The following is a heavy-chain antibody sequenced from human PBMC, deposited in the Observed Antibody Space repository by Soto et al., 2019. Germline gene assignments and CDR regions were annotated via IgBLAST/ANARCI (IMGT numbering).Heavy chain of an antibody. J-gene: IGHJ4*02. Sequence: QITLKESGPTLVKPTQTLSLTCTFSGFSLSTSGVGVGWIRQPPGKALEWLALIYWDDDKRYSSSLNSRLTITKDTSKNQVVLTMTNMDPVDTATYYCAHSRPPRLLDYWGQGTLVTVSS. CDR3: AHSRPPRLLDY. D-gene: IGHD6-6*01. CDR2: IYWDDDK. V-gene: IGHV2-5*02. CDR1: GFSLSTSGVG.